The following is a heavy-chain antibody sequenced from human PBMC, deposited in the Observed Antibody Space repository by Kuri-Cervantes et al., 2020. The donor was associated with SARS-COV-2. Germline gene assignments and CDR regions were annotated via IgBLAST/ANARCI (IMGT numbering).Heavy chain of an antibody. CDR1: GYSISSGYY. V-gene: IGHV4-38-2*01. J-gene: IGHJ6*03. D-gene: IGHD2-2*01. CDR2: IYHSGST. Sequence: SETLSLTCAVSGYSISSGYYWGWIRQPPGKGLEWIGSIYHSGSTYYNPSLKSRVTISVDTSKNQFSLKLSSVTAADTAVYYCARVYIVVVPAATGGYYYMDVWGKGTTVTVSS. CDR3: ARVYIVVVPAATGGYYYMDV.